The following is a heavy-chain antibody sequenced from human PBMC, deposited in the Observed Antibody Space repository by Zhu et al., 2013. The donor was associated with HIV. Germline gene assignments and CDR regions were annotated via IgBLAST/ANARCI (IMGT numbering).Heavy chain of an antibody. J-gene: IGHJ3*02. Sequence: EVQLVESGGDLVQPGGSLRLSCAASGFTFSSYWMTWVRQAPGKGLEWVANIKKDGSEEYYVDSVKGRFTLSRDNAKNSLYLQMNSLRAEDTAVYYCARDVGYCSSTTCYDAFDIWAKGQWSPSLQ. CDR3: ARDVGYCSSTTCYDAFDI. CDR2: IKKDGSEE. V-gene: IGHV3-7*01. CDR1: GFTFSSYW. D-gene: IGHD2-2*01.